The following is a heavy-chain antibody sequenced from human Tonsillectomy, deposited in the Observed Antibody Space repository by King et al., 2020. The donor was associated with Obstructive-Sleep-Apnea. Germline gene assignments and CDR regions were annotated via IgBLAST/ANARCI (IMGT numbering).Heavy chain of an antibody. Sequence: VQLVESGGGLVQPGGSLRLSCAASGFPFSSFWMNWVRQRPGKGLGWVANIRQAGSEKYYVDSVKGRFTISRDNAKNSLFLQMNSLIAEATAVYYCARVGYDDVWGSYHSDYWGQGTLVTVSS. CDR2: IRQAGSEK. V-gene: IGHV3-7*03. CDR1: GFPFSSFW. J-gene: IGHJ4*02. D-gene: IGHD3-16*02. CDR3: ARVGYDDVWGSYHSDY.